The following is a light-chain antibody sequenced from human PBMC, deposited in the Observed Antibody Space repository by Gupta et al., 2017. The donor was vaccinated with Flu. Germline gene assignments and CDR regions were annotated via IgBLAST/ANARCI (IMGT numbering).Light chain of an antibody. CDR2: GAS. J-gene: IGKJ1*01. V-gene: IGKV3-20*01. CDR3: QQCGSSPRT. CDR1: QSVSTSY. Sequence: EIVLTQSPGTLSLSPGERATLSCRASQSVSTSYLAWYQQKSGQAPRLLIYGASSRATGIPDRCSGSGSGTDFTLTISRLEPEDFAVYYCQQCGSSPRTFGQGTKVEIK.